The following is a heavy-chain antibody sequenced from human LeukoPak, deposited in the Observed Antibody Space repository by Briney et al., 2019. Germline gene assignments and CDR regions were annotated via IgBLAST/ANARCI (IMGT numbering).Heavy chain of an antibody. J-gene: IGHJ4*02. CDR2: IRYDGSNK. Sequence: TGGSLRLSCAASGFTFSSYGMHWVRQAPGKGLEWVAFIRYDGSNKYYADSVKGRFTISRGNSKNTLYLQMNSLRAEDTAVYYCAKGRGYSSSWPRSDYWGQGTLVTVSS. CDR1: GFTFSSYG. V-gene: IGHV3-30*02. D-gene: IGHD6-13*01. CDR3: AKGRGYSSSWPRSDY.